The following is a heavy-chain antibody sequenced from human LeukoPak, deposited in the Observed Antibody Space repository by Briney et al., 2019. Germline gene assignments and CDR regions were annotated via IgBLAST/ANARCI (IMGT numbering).Heavy chain of an antibody. Sequence: PGGFLRLSCAASGFTFSNYAMNWVRQAPGKGLEWVAVMSGSGASTHYADSVKGRFTISREDSKNTLYLQMNSLRAEDTAVYYCARAPMVRGEPTPRGMDVWGQGTTVTVSS. CDR3: ARAPMVRGEPTPRGMDV. D-gene: IGHD3-10*01. CDR1: GFTFSNYA. V-gene: IGHV3-23*01. J-gene: IGHJ6*02. CDR2: MSGSGAST.